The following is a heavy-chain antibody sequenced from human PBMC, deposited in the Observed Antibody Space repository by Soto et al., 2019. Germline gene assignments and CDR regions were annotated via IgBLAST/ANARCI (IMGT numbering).Heavy chain of an antibody. CDR2: IYRGGAT. CDR3: ARDVHGMDV. J-gene: IGHJ6*02. Sequence: EVQLAETGGGLIHPGGSLRLSCAASGLNVSSNYMSWVRQAPGKGLEWVSVIYRGGATYYADSVRGRFSMSRDNSKNTVNLQMNSLRAEDTAVYYSARDVHGMDVWGQGTTVTVSS. D-gene: IGHD2-8*01. CDR1: GLNVSSNY. V-gene: IGHV3-53*02.